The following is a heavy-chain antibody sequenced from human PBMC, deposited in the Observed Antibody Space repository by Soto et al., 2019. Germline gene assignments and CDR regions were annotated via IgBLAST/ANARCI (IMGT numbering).Heavy chain of an antibody. J-gene: IGHJ6*02. CDR2: ISGSGGST. D-gene: IGHD1-26*01. V-gene: IGHV3-23*01. CDR3: AAMSREYYYYGMDG. Sequence: EVPLLESGGGLVQPGGSLRLSCAASGFTFSSYAMSWVRQAPGKGLERVSAISGSGGSTYYADSVKGRFTISRDNSKNTLYLQMNSLRAEDTAVYYCAAMSREYYYYGMDGWGQGTTVTVSS. CDR1: GFTFSSYA.